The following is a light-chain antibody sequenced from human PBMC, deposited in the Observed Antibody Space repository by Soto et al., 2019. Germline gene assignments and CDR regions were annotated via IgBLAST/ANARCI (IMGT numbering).Light chain of an antibody. CDR1: QSVSTY. CDR2: VAS. CDR3: QQSYSTPYT. J-gene: IGKJ2*01. V-gene: IGKV1-39*01. Sequence: DIQMTQSPSSLSASVGDRVTITCRASQSVSTYLNWYQQKPGKASKLLIYVASSLQSGVPSRFSGSGSGTDFTLTITSLQPEDFATYYCQQSYSTPYTFGQGTKVDIK.